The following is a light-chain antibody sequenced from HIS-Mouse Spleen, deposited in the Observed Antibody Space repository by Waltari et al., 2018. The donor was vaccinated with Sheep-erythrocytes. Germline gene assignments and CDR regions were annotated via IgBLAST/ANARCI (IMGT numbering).Light chain of an antibody. Sequence: DIQMPQSPSSVSASVGDRVTITCRASQGISRWLAWYQQKPGKAPKLLIYAASSVQSVVPSRFSGSGSGTDFTLTISSLQPEDFATYYCQQANSVPITFGQGTRLEIK. V-gene: IGKV1-12*01. J-gene: IGKJ5*01. CDR2: AAS. CDR1: QGISRW. CDR3: QQANSVPIT.